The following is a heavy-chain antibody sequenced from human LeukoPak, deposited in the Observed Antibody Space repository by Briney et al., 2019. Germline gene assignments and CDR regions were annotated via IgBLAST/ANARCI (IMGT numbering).Heavy chain of an antibody. Sequence: SETLSLTCTVSGGSISSGGYYWSWIRQHPGKGLEWIGYIYHSGGTYYNPSLKSRVTISVDRSKNQFSLKLSSVTAADTAVYYCARAAGYYDILTGYHPGTFDCWGLGTLVTVSS. D-gene: IGHD3-9*01. CDR3: ARAAGYYDILTGYHPGTFDC. V-gene: IGHV4-30-2*01. J-gene: IGHJ4*02. CDR2: IYHSGGT. CDR1: GGSISSGGYY.